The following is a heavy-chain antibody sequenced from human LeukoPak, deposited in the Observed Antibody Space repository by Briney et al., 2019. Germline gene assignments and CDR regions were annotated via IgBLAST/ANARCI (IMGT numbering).Heavy chain of an antibody. J-gene: IGHJ4*02. Sequence: SQTLSLTCAISGDSVSTNGAAWNWIRQSPSRGLEWLGRTYYRSKWYNDYAVSVKSRITINPDTSKNQFSLQLNSVTPEDTAVYCCARDKGGSGYDHLDSWGQGTLVTVSS. CDR1: GDSVSTNGAA. CDR3: ARDKGGSGYDHLDS. D-gene: IGHD5-12*01. V-gene: IGHV6-1*01. CDR2: TYYRSKWYN.